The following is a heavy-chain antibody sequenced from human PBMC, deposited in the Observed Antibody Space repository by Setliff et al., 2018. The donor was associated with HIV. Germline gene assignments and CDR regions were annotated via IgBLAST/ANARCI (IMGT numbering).Heavy chain of an antibody. CDR2: ISWNSGSI. CDR1: GFTFDDYA. J-gene: IGHJ4*02. V-gene: IGHV3-9*01. Sequence: GGSLRLSCAASGFTFDDYAMHWVRQAPGKGLEWVSGISWNSGSIAYADSVKGRFTISRDNAKNSLYLQMYSLRAEDTALYYCAKDRRDGYNSDYFDYWGQGTLVTVPS. D-gene: IGHD5-12*01. CDR3: AKDRRDGYNSDYFDY.